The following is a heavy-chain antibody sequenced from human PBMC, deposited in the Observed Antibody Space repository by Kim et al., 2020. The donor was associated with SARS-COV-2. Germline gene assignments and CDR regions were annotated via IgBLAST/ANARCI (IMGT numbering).Heavy chain of an antibody. V-gene: IGHV1-46*01. CDR3: VKARGAIFDY. CDR1: GYTFTSYY. J-gene: IGHJ4*02. CDR2: INPSGGST. Sequence: ASVKVSCKASGYTFTSYYMHWVRQAPGQGLEWMGIINPSGGSTSYAQKFQGRVTMTRDTSTSTVYMELSSLRFEDTAVYYCVKARGAIFDYWGQGTLVTVSS. D-gene: IGHD3-10*01.